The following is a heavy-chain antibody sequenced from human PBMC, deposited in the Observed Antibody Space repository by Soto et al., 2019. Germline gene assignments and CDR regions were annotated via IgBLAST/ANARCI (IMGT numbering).Heavy chain of an antibody. CDR1: GGSFRGYY. CDR2: INHSGST. V-gene: IGHV4-34*01. J-gene: IGHJ6*02. Sequence: SETLSLTCAVYGGSFRGYYWSWIRQPPGKGLEWIGEINHSGSTNYNPSLKSRVTISVDTSKNQFSLKLSSVTAADTAVYYCGRGVLGMDVWGQGTTVTVSS. CDR3: GRGVLGMDV.